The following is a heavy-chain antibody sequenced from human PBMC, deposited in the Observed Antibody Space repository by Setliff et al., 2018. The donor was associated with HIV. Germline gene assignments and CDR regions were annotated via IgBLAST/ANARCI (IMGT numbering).Heavy chain of an antibody. CDR1: GFTFSIHA. J-gene: IGHJ6*03. V-gene: IGHV3-23*01. CDR2: ISGSGGNT. Sequence: GGSLRLSCVASGFTFSIHAMSWVRQAPGKGLEWVSAISGSGGNTYYADSVKGRFTVSRDNSKNTLYLQMNSLRAEDTAVYYCAKGSGKITIYYYYMDVWGKGTTVTVSS. CDR3: AKGSGKITIYYYYMDV. D-gene: IGHD3-3*01.